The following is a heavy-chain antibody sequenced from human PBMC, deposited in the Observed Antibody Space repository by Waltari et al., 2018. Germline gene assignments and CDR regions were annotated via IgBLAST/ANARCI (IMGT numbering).Heavy chain of an antibody. CDR2: IYYSGST. CDR3: ARWPDSGYDAAYDY. V-gene: IGHV4-39*07. Sequence: QLQLQESGPGLVKPSETLSLTCTVAGGSISSRSYYWGWIRQPAGTGLEESGSIYYSGSTYYNPSLNSRVTISVDTSKNQFSLKLSSVTAADTAVYSCARWPDSGYDAAYDYWGQGTLVTVSS. J-gene: IGHJ4*02. D-gene: IGHD5-12*01. CDR1: GGSISSRSYY.